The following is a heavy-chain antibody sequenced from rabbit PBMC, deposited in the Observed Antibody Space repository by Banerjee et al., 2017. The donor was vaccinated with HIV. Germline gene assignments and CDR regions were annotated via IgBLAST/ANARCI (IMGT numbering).Heavy chain of an antibody. V-gene: IGHV1S40*01. J-gene: IGHJ4*01. CDR1: GFDFSSSYY. Sequence: QSLEESGGDLVKPGASLTLTCKASGFDFSSSYYMCWVRQAPGKGLEWIGCIDTGSGSTYYGNWAKGRFTTSKTSSTTVTLQTTSLTVVDTATYFCARSEATHYTYGDGGYGNAFYFNLWGQGTLVTVS. CDR3: ARSEATHYTYGDGGYGNAFYFNL. D-gene: IGHD6-1*01. CDR2: IDTGSGST.